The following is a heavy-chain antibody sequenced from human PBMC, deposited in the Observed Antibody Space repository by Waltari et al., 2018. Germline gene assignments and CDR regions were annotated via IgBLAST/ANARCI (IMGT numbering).Heavy chain of an antibody. D-gene: IGHD2-15*01. CDR2: IYYRGST. V-gene: IGHV4-39*07. CDR1: GGSISSSSYY. Sequence: QLQLQESGPGLVKPSETLSLTCTVSGGSISSSSYYWGWIRQPPGKGLEWIGSIYYRGSTYYNPSLKSRVTISVDTSKNQFSLKLSSVTAADTAVYYCARQKKWQLLPTDSVWFDPWGQGTLVTVSS. J-gene: IGHJ5*02. CDR3: ARQKKWQLLPTDSVWFDP.